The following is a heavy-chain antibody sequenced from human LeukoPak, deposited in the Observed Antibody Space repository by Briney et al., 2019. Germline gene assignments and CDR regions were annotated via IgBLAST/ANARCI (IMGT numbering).Heavy chain of an antibody. Sequence: ASVKVSCKASGYTFTSYAMHWVRQAPGQRLEWMGWINAGNGNTKYSQRFQGRVTITRDTSASTAYMELSSLRSEDTAVYYCARSRAIGSGWPGNYWGQGTLVTVSS. J-gene: IGHJ4*02. D-gene: IGHD6-19*01. CDR2: INAGNGNT. CDR1: GYTFTSYA. V-gene: IGHV1-3*01. CDR3: ARSRAIGSGWPGNY.